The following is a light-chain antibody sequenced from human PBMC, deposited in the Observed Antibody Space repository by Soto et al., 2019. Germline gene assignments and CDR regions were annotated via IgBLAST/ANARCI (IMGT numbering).Light chain of an antibody. CDR1: SSDVGSYNL. CDR2: EVS. CDR3: CSYAGSFYV. J-gene: IGLJ1*01. V-gene: IGLV2-23*02. Sequence: QSALNQGASGLGCPGQSITISCTGKSSDVGSYNLVSWYQQHPGKAPKLMIYEVSKRPSGVSNRFSGSKSGNTASLTISGLQAEDEADYYCCSYAGSFYVFGTGTKVTVL.